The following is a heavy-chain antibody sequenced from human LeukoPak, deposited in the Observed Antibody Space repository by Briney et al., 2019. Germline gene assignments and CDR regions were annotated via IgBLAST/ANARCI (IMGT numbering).Heavy chain of an antibody. J-gene: IGHJ6*03. CDR1: GGSISSSSYY. V-gene: IGHV4-39*01. Sequence: SETLSLTCTVSGGSISSSSYYWGWIRQPPGKGLEWIGSTYYSGSTYYNPSLKSRVTISVDTSKNQFSLKLSSVTAADTAVYYCASQTARDYYMDVWGKGTTVTVSS. CDR2: TYYSGST. CDR3: ASQTARDYYMDV. D-gene: IGHD2-21*02.